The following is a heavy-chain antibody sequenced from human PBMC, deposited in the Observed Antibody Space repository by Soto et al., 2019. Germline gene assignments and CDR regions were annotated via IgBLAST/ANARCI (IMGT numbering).Heavy chain of an antibody. V-gene: IGHV1-18*01. CDR2: VTAFDGDT. Sequence: QVLLVQSGAEVKRPGASVKVSCKASGYTFSNYGITWVRQAPGHGLEWLGWVTAFDGDTNYAQNVQGRGTLTTDTSTETAYMELRSLRPDDTAVYYCARDGRVSFYYYARDVWGQGTTVIVSS. CDR1: GYTFSNYG. CDR3: ARDGRVSFYYYARDV. J-gene: IGHJ6*02.